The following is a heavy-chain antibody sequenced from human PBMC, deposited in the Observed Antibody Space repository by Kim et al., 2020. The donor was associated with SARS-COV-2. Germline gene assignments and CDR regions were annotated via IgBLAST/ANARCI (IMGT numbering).Heavy chain of an antibody. V-gene: IGHV3-23*01. J-gene: IGHJ4*02. Sequence: GGSLRLSCGASGFTVNNFAMSWVRQAPGKGLEWVSTDPGCGGRTFYADSVKGRFTISRDNSKNTVFLQMNSVRAEDTAVYYCAKAQPLSSGGYVFEDWGQVALVTVSS. CDR3: AKAQPLSSGGYVFED. CDR2: DPGCGGRT. CDR1: GFTVNNFA. D-gene: IGHD6-19*01.